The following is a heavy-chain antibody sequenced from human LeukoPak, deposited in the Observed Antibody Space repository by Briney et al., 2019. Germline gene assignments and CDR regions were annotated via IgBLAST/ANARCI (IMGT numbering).Heavy chain of an antibody. CDR3: ARDPRGYSYVHDF. CDR1: GYTFTSYY. V-gene: IGHV1-46*01. J-gene: IGHJ4*02. Sequence: ASVKVSCKASGYTFTSYYMHWVRQAPGQGLEWMGIINPGGGSTSYAQKFQGRVTMTRDTSTSTVYMELSSLRGEDTAVYYCARDPRGYSYVHDFWGQGTLVTVSS. D-gene: IGHD5-18*01. CDR2: INPGGGST.